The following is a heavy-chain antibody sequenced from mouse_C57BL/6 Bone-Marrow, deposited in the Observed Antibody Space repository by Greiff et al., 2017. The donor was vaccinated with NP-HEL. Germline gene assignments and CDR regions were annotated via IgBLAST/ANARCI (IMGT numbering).Heavy chain of an antibody. CDR2: LWSYGST. J-gene: IGHJ4*01. Sequence: VQLQESGPGPVAPSQSLPIICTVSGFSLSSYGVHWVRLLPGKGLGWLVLLWSYGSTTFYSAPKSRLGLSKDNSKSQVSSKRNRFQTDDTAMYYSAKQNSDDVMQYWGQG. D-gene: IGHD3-1*01. CDR3: AKQNSDDVMQY. CDR1: GFSLSSYG. V-gene: IGHV2-6-1*01.